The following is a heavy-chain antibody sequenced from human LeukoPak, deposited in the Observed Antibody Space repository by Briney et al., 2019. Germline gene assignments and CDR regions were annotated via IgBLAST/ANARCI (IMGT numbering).Heavy chain of an antibody. CDR1: GFTFSSYG. Sequence: QTGGSLRLSCAASGFTFSSYGMSWVRQAPGKGLEWVSAISGSGGSTYYADSVKGRFTISRDNSKNTLYPQMNSLRAEDTAVYYCAKLLGYCSSTSCLGYFQHWGQGTLVTVSS. CDR2: ISGSGGST. J-gene: IGHJ1*01. V-gene: IGHV3-23*01. D-gene: IGHD2-2*01. CDR3: AKLLGYCSSTSCLGYFQH.